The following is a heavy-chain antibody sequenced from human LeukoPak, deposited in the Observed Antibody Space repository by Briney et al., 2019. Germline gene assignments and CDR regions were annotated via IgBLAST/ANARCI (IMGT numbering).Heavy chain of an antibody. D-gene: IGHD1-26*01. CDR2: IRYDGNDH. CDR1: GFTFNRFG. CDR3: ARWGIVGHDAFDL. J-gene: IGHJ3*01. V-gene: IGHV3-33*01. Sequence: GGSLRLSCAGSGFTFNRFGIHWVRQAPGKGLEWVALIRYDGNDHWYGDSAKGRFTTSRDNSRDTVYLQMDGLRDEDTAVYYCARWGIVGHDAFDLWGQGTMVIVSS.